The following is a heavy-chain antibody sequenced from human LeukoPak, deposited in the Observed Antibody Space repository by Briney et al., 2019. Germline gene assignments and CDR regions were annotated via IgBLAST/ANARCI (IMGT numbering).Heavy chain of an antibody. Sequence: GGSLRLSCAASGFTFSDYYMTWIRQAPGKGLEWVSYISSSSSYTNYADSVKGRFTISRDNTKNSLYLKMNSLRAEDTAVYYCARVTAEAAPLTYWGQGTLVTVSS. CDR2: ISSSSSYT. V-gene: IGHV3-11*06. D-gene: IGHD6-19*01. J-gene: IGHJ4*02. CDR3: ARVTAEAAPLTY. CDR1: GFTFSDYY.